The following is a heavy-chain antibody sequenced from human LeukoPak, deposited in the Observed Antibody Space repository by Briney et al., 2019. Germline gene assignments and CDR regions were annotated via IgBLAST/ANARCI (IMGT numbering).Heavy chain of an antibody. CDR3: TRVGYIDEGIDY. J-gene: IGHJ4*02. D-gene: IGHD5-24*01. Sequence: GGSLRLSCVAPGFPFSSYCMTWVRQAPGKGLEWVANIKQDGSKKSYVNSVKGRFTISRDNAKNSLYLQMNSLRAEDTAIYYCTRVGYIDEGIDYWGQGTLVTVSS. CDR1: GFPFSSYC. CDR2: IKQDGSKK. V-gene: IGHV3-7*04.